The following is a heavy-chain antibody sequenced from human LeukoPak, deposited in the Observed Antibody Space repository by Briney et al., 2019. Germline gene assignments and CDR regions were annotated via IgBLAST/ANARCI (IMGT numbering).Heavy chain of an antibody. J-gene: IGHJ5*02. CDR1: GGSFSGYY. CDR3: ASRDGWSGSYHGFDP. Sequence: PSETLSLTCAVYGGSFSGYYWSWIRQPPGKGLEWIGEINHSGSTNYNPSLKSRVTISVDTSKNQFSLKLSSVTAADTAVYYCASRDGWSGSYHGFDPWGQGTLVTVSS. V-gene: IGHV4-34*01. D-gene: IGHD1-26*01. CDR2: INHSGST.